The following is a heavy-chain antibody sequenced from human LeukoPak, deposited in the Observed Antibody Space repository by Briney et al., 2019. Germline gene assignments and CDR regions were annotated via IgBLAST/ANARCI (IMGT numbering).Heavy chain of an antibody. Sequence: ASVSVSCKASGYTFTSYGISWVLQAPGQGLEWMGWISVYNVNTNYAQKLQGRVTMTTDTSTSTVYMELRSLRSDDTAVYYCARDYSGYDGFDYWGQGTLVTVSS. D-gene: IGHD5-12*01. J-gene: IGHJ4*02. CDR3: ARDYSGYDGFDY. CDR1: GYTFTSYG. CDR2: ISVYNVNT. V-gene: IGHV1-18*01.